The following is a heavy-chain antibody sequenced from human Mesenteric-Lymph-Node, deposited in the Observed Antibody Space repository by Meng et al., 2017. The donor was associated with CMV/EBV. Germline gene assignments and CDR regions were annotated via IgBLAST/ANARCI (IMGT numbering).Heavy chain of an antibody. CDR2: INHSGST. J-gene: IGHJ6*02. Sequence: GSLRLSCAVYGGSFSGYYWSWIRQPPGKGLEWIGEINHSGSTNYNPSLKSRVTISVDTSKNQFSLKLSSVTAADTAVYYCARGWGSYYYYGMDVWGQGTTVTVSS. CDR3: ARGWGSYYYYGMDV. D-gene: IGHD3-16*01. V-gene: IGHV4-34*01. CDR1: GGSFSGYY.